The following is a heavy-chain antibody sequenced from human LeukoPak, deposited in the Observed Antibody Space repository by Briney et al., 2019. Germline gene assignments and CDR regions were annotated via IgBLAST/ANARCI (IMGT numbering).Heavy chain of an antibody. CDR2: IYHSGST. V-gene: IGHV4-38-2*02. J-gene: IGHJ5*02. CDR3: ARHGPIAAAGTLFHGWFDP. Sequence: PSETLSLTCTVSGYSISSGYYWGWIRQPPGKGLEWIGSIYHSGSTYYNPSLKSRVTISVDTSKNQFSLKLSSVTAADTAVYYCARHGPIAAAGTLFHGWFDPWGQGTLVTVSS. CDR1: GYSISSGYY. D-gene: IGHD6-13*01.